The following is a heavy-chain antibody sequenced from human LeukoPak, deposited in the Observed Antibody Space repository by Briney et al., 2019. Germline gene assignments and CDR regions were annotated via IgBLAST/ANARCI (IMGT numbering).Heavy chain of an antibody. V-gene: IGHV3-23*01. CDR2: ISGSGGST. CDR1: GFTFSSYA. J-gene: IGHJ5*02. CDR3: AKNPPLWFGELFGWFDP. D-gene: IGHD3-10*01. Sequence: GGSLRLSCAASGFTFSSYAMSWVRQAPGKGLEWVSAISGSGGSTYYADSVKGRFTISRDNSKNTLYLQMNSLRAEDTAVYYCAKNPPLWFGELFGWFDPWGQGTLVTVSS.